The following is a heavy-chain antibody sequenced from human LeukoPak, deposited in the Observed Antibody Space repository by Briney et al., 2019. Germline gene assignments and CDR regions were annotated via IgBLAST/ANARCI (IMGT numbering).Heavy chain of an antibody. D-gene: IGHD6-19*01. CDR2: ISGSGGST. CDR1: GFTFSIYA. Sequence: GGSLRLSCAASGFTFSIYAMSWVRQAPGKGLEWVSAISGSGGSTYYADSVKGRFTISRDNSKNTLYLQMNSLRAEDTAVYYCAKDLGGSSGWYVDYWGQGTLVTVSS. V-gene: IGHV3-23*01. CDR3: AKDLGGSSGWYVDY. J-gene: IGHJ4*02.